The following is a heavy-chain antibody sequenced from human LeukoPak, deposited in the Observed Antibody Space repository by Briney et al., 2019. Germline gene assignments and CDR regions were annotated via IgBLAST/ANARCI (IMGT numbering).Heavy chain of an antibody. CDR1: GFTFSNYV. D-gene: IGHD3-22*01. J-gene: IGHJ4*02. CDR2: IRGSGGST. Sequence: GGSLRLSCVASGFTFSNYVMSWVRQAPGKGLEWVSVIRGSGGSTYYADSVKGRFTISRDNSKNTLYLQMNSLRAEDTAVYYCAKDLASGYYVFDYWGQGTLVTVSS. V-gene: IGHV3-23*01. CDR3: AKDLASGYYVFDY.